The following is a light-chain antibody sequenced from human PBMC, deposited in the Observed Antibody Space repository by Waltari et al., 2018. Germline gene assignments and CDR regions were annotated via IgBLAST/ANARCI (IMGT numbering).Light chain of an antibody. CDR2: RNN. V-gene: IGLV1-47*01. Sequence: QSVLTQPPSASGTPGQRVTISCSGSSSNIVSNSLSWYQQLPGAAPKLLIYRNNQRPSGVPDRFSGSKSGTSASLAISGLRSEDEADYYCAAWDDSLSGRVFGGGTKLTVL. J-gene: IGLJ3*02. CDR3: AAWDDSLSGRV. CDR1: SSNIVSNS.